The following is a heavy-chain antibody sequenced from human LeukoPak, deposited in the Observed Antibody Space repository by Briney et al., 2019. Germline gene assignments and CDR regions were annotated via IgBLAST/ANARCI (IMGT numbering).Heavy chain of an antibody. D-gene: IGHD3-22*01. CDR2: IYYSGST. Sequence: SQTLSLTCTVSGGSIRSGDYSWNWIRQHPGKGLEWIGYIYYSGSTYYNPSLTSRVTMSVDTSKNQFSLKLSSVTAADTAVYYCARGRGTYYYDSSGHSHFDYWGQGTLVTVSS. CDR3: ARGRGTYYYDSSGHSHFDY. J-gene: IGHJ4*02. V-gene: IGHV4-31*03. CDR1: GGSIRSGDYS.